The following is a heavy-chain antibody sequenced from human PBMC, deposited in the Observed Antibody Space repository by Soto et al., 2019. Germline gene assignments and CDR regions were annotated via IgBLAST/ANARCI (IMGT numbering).Heavy chain of an antibody. CDR2: ISGSGGST. V-gene: IGHV3-23*01. J-gene: IGHJ6*02. CDR3: ARDLNGDSSCWYEWYYYYGMDV. CDR1: GFTFSSYA. Sequence: GGSLRLSCAASGFTFSSYAMSWVRQAPGKGLEWVSAISGSGGSTYYADSVKGRFTISRDNSKNTLYLQMNSLRAEDTAVYYCARDLNGDSSCWYEWYYYYGMDVWGQGTTVTVSS. D-gene: IGHD6-19*01.